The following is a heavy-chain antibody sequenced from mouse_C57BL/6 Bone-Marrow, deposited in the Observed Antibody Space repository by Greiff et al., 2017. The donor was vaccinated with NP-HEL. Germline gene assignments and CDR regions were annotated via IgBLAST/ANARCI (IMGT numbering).Heavy chain of an antibody. V-gene: IGHV5-6*02. CDR1: GFTFSSYG. Sequence: DVKLVESGGDLVKPGGSLKLSCATSGFTFSSYGMSWVRQTPDKRLEWVATISSGGSYTYYPDSVKGRFTISRDNAKNTLYLQMSSLKSEDTAMYYCARRNYYSNAFAYWGQGTLVTVSA. CDR2: ISSGGSYT. D-gene: IGHD2-5*01. CDR3: ARRNYYSNAFAY. J-gene: IGHJ3*01.